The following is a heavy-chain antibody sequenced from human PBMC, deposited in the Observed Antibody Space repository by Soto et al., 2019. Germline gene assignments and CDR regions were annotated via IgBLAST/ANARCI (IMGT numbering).Heavy chain of an antibody. CDR3: ARTTGYYPQYYFDY. Sequence: TSETLSLTCTVSGGSISSSSYYWGWIRQPPGKGLEWIGSIYYSGSTYYNPSLKSRVTISVDTSKNQFSLKLSSVTAADTAVYYCARTTGYYPQYYFDYWGQGTLVTVSS. V-gene: IGHV4-39*01. J-gene: IGHJ4*02. CDR2: IYYSGST. CDR1: GGSISSSSYY. D-gene: IGHD3-9*01.